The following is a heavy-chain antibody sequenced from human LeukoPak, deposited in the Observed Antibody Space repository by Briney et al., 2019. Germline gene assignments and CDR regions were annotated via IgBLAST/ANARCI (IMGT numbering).Heavy chain of an antibody. CDR1: GFTFSSYS. J-gene: IGHJ4*02. V-gene: IGHV3-53*01. D-gene: IGHD1-26*01. CDR3: ARGGSYDY. CDR2: IYSGGST. Sequence: GGSLRLSCAASGFTFSSYSMNWVRQAPGKGLEWVSVIYSGGSTYYADSVKGRFTISRDNSKNTLYLQMNSLRAEDTAVYYCARGGSYDYWGQGTLVTVSS.